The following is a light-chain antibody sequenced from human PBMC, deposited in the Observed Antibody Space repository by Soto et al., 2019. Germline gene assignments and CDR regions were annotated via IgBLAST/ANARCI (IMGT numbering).Light chain of an antibody. J-gene: IGLJ2*01. CDR3: TSDTTATIVV. CDR2: DVT. CDR1: SSY. V-gene: IGLV2-14*01. Sequence: QSVLTQPASVSGSPGQSITISCTGTSSYVSWYQQHPGKAPKLMIYDVTNRPSGVSNRFSGSKSGNTASLTISGLQAEDEADYYCTSDTTATIVVFGGGTKLT.